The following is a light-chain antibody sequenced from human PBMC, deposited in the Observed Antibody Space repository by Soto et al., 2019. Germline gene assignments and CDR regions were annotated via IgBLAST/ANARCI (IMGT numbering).Light chain of an antibody. V-gene: IGLV2-14*01. J-gene: IGLJ1*01. CDR2: EVT. CDR3: ASYTSSGTRV. Sequence: QSALTQPASVSGSPGQSITISCTGTSSDVGGYNYVSWYQQHPGKAPKFMIYEVTNRPSGVSNRFSGSKSGNTASLTISGLQAEDEADYYCASYTSSGTRVFGTGTKLPS. CDR1: SSDVGGYNY.